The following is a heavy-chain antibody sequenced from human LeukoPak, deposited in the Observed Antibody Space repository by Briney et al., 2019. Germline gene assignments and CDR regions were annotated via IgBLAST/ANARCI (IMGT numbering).Heavy chain of an antibody. CDR3: ARERGSLYYFDY. V-gene: IGHV4-61*02. Sequence: SETLSLTCTVSGGSISSGSYYWSWIRQPAGKGLEWIGRIYTSGSPNYNPSLKSRVTISVDTSKNQFSLKLSSVTAADTAVYYCARERGSLYYFDYWGQGTLVTVSS. D-gene: IGHD6-13*01. CDR2: IYTSGSP. J-gene: IGHJ4*02. CDR1: GGSISSGSYY.